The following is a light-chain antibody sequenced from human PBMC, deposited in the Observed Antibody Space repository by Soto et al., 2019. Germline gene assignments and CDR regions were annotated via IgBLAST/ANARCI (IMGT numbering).Light chain of an antibody. V-gene: IGLV1-44*01. J-gene: IGLJ1*01. CDR1: SSNIGSNT. CDR3: AAWDDSLNGYV. Sequence: QSALTQPPSASGTPGQRVTISCSGGSSNIGSNTVNWYQQIPGTAPKVLIYTNNQRPSGVPDRFSGSKSGTSASLAISGLQSEDEADYYCAAWDDSLNGYVFGTGTKVTVL. CDR2: TNN.